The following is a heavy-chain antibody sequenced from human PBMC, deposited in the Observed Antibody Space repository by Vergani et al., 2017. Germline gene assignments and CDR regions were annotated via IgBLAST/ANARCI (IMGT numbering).Heavy chain of an antibody. CDR2: IHYSENT. CDR3: ASDTHSGQRADR. CDR1: FDSIRNLY. Sequence: QVQLQESGPGLVKSSETLSLTCSVSFDSIRNLYCNWIRQPPGKGLEWIGSIHYSENTNYNPSLNTRVTILVDTSKNQFSLTLTSVTAADTAVYYCASDTHSGQRADRWGQGILVTVTS. V-gene: IGHV4-59*11. J-gene: IGHJ5*02. D-gene: IGHD6-19*01.